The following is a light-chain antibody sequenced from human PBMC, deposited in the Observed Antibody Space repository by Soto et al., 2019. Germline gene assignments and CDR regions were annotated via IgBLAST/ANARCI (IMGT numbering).Light chain of an antibody. CDR1: SGHRSYA. J-gene: IGLJ3*02. Sequence: QLVLTQSPSASASLGASVNLTCTLSSGHRSYAIAWHQQQPEKGPRYLMNLNSDGSHSKGDGIPDRFSGSSSGAERYLTISSLQSEDEADYYCQTWGTGIKVFGGGTKLTVL. CDR2: LNSDGSH. V-gene: IGLV4-69*01. CDR3: QTWGTGIKV.